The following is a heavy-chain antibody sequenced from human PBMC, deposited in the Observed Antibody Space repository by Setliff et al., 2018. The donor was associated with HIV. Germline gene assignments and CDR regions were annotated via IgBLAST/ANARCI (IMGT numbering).Heavy chain of an antibody. CDR2: INHGGST. Sequence: SETLSLTCAVYGGSFSGYYWSWIRQPPGKGLEWIGEINHGGSTDSNPSLKSRVTISVDTSKNQFSLNLTSVTAADTAVYYCARVASYQRHFDFWGQGTVVTVSS. CDR1: GGSFSGYY. D-gene: IGHD3-16*02. CDR3: ARVASYQRHFDF. J-gene: IGHJ4*02. V-gene: IGHV4-34*01.